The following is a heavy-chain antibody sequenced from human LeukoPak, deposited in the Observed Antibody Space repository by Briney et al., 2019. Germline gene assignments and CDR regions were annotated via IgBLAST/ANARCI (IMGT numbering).Heavy chain of an antibody. V-gene: IGHV3-21*04. CDR3: AKLRGHVTTWDF. Sequence: GGSLRLSCAASGFTFSSYSMYWVRQAPGKGLEWVSSISSSSSYIYYADSVKGRFTISRDNAKNLLYLQMKSLRAEDTAIYYCAKLRGHVTTWDFWGLGTLVTVSS. D-gene: IGHD4-17*01. J-gene: IGHJ4*02. CDR2: ISSSSSYI. CDR1: GFTFSSYS.